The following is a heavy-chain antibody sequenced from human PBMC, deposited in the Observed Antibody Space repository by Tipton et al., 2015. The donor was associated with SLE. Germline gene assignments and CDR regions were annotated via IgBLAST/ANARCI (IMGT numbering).Heavy chain of an antibody. J-gene: IGHJ3*02. V-gene: IGHV4-61*02. CDR1: GYSISSGTYY. CDR3: ARGLLDAFDI. Sequence: TLSLTCSVSGYSISSGTYYWNWIRQPAGKGLEWIGRIYSSGSTNYNPSLKSRVTISVDTSKNQFSLKLTSVTAADTAVYYCARGLLDAFDIWGQGTMATVSS. CDR2: IYSSGST.